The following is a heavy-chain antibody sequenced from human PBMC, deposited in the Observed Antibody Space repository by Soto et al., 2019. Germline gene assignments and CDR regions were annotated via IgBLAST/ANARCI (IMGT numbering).Heavy chain of an antibody. CDR3: ARDIEDYYGSGSYPSGIDY. D-gene: IGHD3-10*01. V-gene: IGHV3-30-3*01. CDR2: ISYDGSNK. CDR1: GFTFSSFA. J-gene: IGHJ4*02. Sequence: ESGGGVVQPGRSLRLSCAASGFTFSSFAFHLVRQAPGKGLEWVAVISYDGSNKYYADSVKGRFTISRDNSKNTLYLQMNSLRAEDTAVYYCARDIEDYYGSGSYPSGIDYWGQGTLVTVSS.